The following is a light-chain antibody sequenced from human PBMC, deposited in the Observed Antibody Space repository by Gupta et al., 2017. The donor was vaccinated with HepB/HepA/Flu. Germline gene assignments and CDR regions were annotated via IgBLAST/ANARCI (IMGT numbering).Light chain of an antibody. Sequence: QSALSQPAPVPGSPGQSITTSCTGPSSDAGGYNYVSWYQQHSRKPPKLMIYDVSNRPSGVSNRFSGSKSGNTASLTICGLQAEDEDDDYWSSDTSSRVFGGGTKLTVL. J-gene: IGLJ2*01. CDR2: DVS. CDR1: SSDAGGYNY. CDR3: SSDTSSRV. V-gene: IGLV2-14*03.